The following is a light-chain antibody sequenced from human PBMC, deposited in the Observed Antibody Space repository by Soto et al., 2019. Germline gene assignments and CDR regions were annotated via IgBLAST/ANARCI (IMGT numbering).Light chain of an antibody. J-gene: IGLJ1*01. CDR3: YSSRSSSSTFYV. Sequence: QSVLTQPASVSGSPGQSITISCAGTSSDIGGSNYVSWYQQHPGKAPKLMIYGVSNRPSGVSNRFSGSKSGNTASLPISGLQAEDEADYFCYSSRSSSSTFYVFGTGTKLTVL. CDR1: SSDIGGSNY. CDR2: GVS. V-gene: IGLV2-14*03.